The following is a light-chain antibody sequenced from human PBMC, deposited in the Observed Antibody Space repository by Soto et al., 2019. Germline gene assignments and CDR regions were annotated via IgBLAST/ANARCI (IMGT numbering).Light chain of an antibody. CDR2: EIS. Sequence: EIVMTQTPLSSPVTVGQPASISCSSSQSLVHRDGKTYLNRLQQRPGQPPRLLIYEISNRFSGVPDRFSGSGAGTDFTLKISRVEPEDVGIYYCMQVTQFPRTFGQGTKVEIK. J-gene: IGKJ1*01. CDR3: MQVTQFPRT. V-gene: IGKV2-24*01. CDR1: QSLVHRDGKTY.